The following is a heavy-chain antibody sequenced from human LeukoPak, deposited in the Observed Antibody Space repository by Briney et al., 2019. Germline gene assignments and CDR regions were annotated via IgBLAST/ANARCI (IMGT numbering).Heavy chain of an antibody. CDR2: ISGSGGST. CDR1: GFTFSSYA. D-gene: IGHD3-22*01. Sequence: GGSLRLFCAASGFTFSSYAMSWVRQAPGKGLEWVSAISGSGGSTYYADSVKGRFTISRDNSKNTLYLQMNSLRAEDTAVYYCAKNYDSSGYYPAHWGQGTLVTVSS. CDR3: AKNYDSSGYYPAH. J-gene: IGHJ4*02. V-gene: IGHV3-23*01.